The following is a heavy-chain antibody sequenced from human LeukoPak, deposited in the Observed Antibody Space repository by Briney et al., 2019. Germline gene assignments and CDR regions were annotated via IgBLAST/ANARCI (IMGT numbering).Heavy chain of an antibody. D-gene: IGHD6-13*01. CDR1: GGSISSGSDY. V-gene: IGHV4-61*02. Sequence: PSETLSLTCTVSGGSISSGSDYWSWIRQPAGKGLEWIGRIYTSGSTNYNPSLKSRVTISVDTSKNQFSLKLSSVTAADTAVYYCASHSSWLMDYFDYWGQGTLVTVSS. CDR2: IYTSGST. J-gene: IGHJ4*02. CDR3: ASHSSWLMDYFDY.